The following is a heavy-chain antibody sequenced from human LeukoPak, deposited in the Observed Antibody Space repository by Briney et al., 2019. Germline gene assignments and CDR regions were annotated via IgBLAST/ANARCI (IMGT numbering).Heavy chain of an antibody. CDR3: ARDETFCSGGTCYTRGYFAF. Sequence: PWGSLRLSWAAAEFTFSNYWMSCVRHAPGKVLEGVANIKEDRSDKYYVDSLMGRFTISRDNAKNSLYLQMSGLRAEDTALYYCARDETFCSGGTCYTRGYFAFWGQGTLVTVSS. CDR2: IKEDRSDK. CDR1: EFTFSNYW. D-gene: IGHD2-15*01. J-gene: IGHJ4*02. V-gene: IGHV3-7*01.